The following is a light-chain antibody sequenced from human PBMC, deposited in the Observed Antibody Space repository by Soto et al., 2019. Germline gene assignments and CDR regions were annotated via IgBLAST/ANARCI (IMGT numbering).Light chain of an antibody. J-gene: IGKJ2*01. CDR2: AAS. Sequence: DIQMTQSPSSLSAPVGDRVTITCRASQTITSDLNWYQLKPGKPPKLLIYAASSLQGGVPSRFSGSGSGTDFTLTISSPQPEDLATYYCHQNYLTPYTFGQGTKVDIK. V-gene: IGKV1-39*01. CDR1: QTITSD. CDR3: HQNYLTPYT.